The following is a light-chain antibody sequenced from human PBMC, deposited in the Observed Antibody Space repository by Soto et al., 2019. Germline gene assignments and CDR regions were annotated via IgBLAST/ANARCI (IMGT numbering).Light chain of an antibody. J-gene: IGKJ2*01. CDR1: QSVSSSY. CDR3: HQYGSSPYT. V-gene: IGKV3-20*01. CDR2: GAS. Sequence: EIVLTQSPGTLSLSPGERATLSCRASQSVSSSYLAWYQQKPGQAPRLLIYGASSRATGIPDRFSGSGSGTDFTLTISRLEPEDLAVYYGHQYGSSPYTFGQGTKLEIK.